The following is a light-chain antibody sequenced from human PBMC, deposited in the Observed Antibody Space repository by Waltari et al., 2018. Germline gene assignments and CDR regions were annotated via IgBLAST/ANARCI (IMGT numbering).Light chain of an antibody. CDR2: GAS. J-gene: IGKJ4*01. Sequence: VLTQSPGTLSLSPGERATLSCRASQSVSGSYVAWYQQKPGQAPRLLIYGASVRAPGIPDRFSGGGAGADFTLTISRLEPEDFAVYYCQQYGNSPLTFGGGTKVEIK. CDR1: QSVSGSY. CDR3: QQYGNSPLT. V-gene: IGKV3-20*01.